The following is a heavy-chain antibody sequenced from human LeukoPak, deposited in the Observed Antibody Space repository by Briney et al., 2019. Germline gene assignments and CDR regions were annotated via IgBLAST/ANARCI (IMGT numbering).Heavy chain of an antibody. CDR2: IKSDGSST. CDR1: GFIFSDYW. Sequence: GGSLRLSCAASGFIFSDYWMHWVRQGPGKGLVWVSRIKSDGSSTSYAESVKGRFTISRDNSKNTLYLQMNSLRAEDTAVYYCARLSGSFLDYWGQGTLVTVSS. CDR3: ARLSGSFLDY. J-gene: IGHJ4*02. V-gene: IGHV3-74*01. D-gene: IGHD1-26*01.